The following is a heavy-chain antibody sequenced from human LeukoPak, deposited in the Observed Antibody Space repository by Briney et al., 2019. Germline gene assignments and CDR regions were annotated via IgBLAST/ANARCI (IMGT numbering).Heavy chain of an antibody. CDR3: ARDQRVEMATWYYFDY. CDR1: GYTFTSYG. J-gene: IGHJ4*02. CDR2: ISAYNGNT. V-gene: IGHV1-18*01. D-gene: IGHD5-24*01. Sequence: VASVKVSCKASGYTFTSYGISWVRQAPGQGLERMGWISAYNGNTNYAQKLQGRVTMTTDTSTSTAYMELRSLRSDDTAVYYCARDQRVEMATWYYFDYWGQGTLVTVSS.